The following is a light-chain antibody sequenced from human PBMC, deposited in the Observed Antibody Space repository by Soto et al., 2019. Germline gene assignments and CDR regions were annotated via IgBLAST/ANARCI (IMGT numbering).Light chain of an antibody. Sequence: QSVLTQPPSASGTPGQRVTISCSGSSSNIGSNYVYWYQQLPGTAPKLLIYRNDQRSSGVPDRFSGSKSGTSASLAISGLRSEDEADYYCAGWDDSLSGHVVFGGGTKLTVL. V-gene: IGLV1-47*01. J-gene: IGLJ2*01. CDR1: SSNIGSNY. CDR2: RND. CDR3: AGWDDSLSGHVV.